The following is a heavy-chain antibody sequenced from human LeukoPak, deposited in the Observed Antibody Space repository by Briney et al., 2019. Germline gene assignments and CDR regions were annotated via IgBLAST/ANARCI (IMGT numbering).Heavy chain of an antibody. J-gene: IGHJ5*02. D-gene: IGHD6-6*01. Sequence: ASVKVSCKSSGYTFTNYDIHWVRQATGEGLEWVGWMNPNSGNTGYAQKFQGRVIITRDTSRSTAYMELSSLRSDDTAVYYCARGEIAARRGSWFDPWGQGTLVTVSS. CDR3: ARGEIAARRGSWFDP. CDR2: MNPNSGNT. V-gene: IGHV1-8*01. CDR1: GYTFTNYD.